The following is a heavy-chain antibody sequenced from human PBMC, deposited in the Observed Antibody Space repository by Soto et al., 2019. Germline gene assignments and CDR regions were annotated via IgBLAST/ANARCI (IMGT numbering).Heavy chain of an antibody. CDR3: TRDLICSSISCYAGPGAFDI. J-gene: IGHJ3*02. Sequence: GGSLRLSCTASGFTFGDYAMSWFRQAPGKGLEWVGFIRSKAYGGTTEYAASVKGRFTISRDDSKSIAYLQMNSLKTEDTAVYYCTRDLICSSISCYAGPGAFDIWGQGTMVTVS. V-gene: IGHV3-49*03. CDR2: IRSKAYGGTT. D-gene: IGHD2-2*01. CDR1: GFTFGDYA.